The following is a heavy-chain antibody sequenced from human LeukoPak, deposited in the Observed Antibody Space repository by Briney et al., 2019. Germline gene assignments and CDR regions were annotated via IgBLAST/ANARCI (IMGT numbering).Heavy chain of an antibody. Sequence: SETLSLTCTVSGGSISGYYWSWIRQPPGKGLEWIGYIYYSGSTNYNPSLKSRVTMSVDTSKNQFSLKLSSVTAADTAVYYCAREGCSSTSCYFPRYYYMDVWGKGTTVTVSS. CDR2: IYYSGST. J-gene: IGHJ6*03. CDR3: AREGCSSTSCYFPRYYYMDV. D-gene: IGHD2-2*01. V-gene: IGHV4-59*12. CDR1: GGSISGYY.